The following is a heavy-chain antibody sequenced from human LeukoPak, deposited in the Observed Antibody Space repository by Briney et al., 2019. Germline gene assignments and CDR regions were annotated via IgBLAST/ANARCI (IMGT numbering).Heavy chain of an antibody. J-gene: IGHJ4*02. CDR2: ISGSGGST. D-gene: IGHD6-13*01. CDR3: AKGRDSSSWYPPYYFDY. CDR1: GFTFSSYA. V-gene: IGHV3-23*01. Sequence: GGSLRLSCAASGFTFSSYAMSWVRQAPGKGLEWVSAISGSGGSTYYADSVKGRFTISRDNSKNTLYLRMNSLRAEDTAVYYCAKGRDSSSWYPPYYFDYWGQGTLVTVSS.